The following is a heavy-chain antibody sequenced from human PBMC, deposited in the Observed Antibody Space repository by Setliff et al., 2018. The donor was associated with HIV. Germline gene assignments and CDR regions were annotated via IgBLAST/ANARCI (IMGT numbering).Heavy chain of an antibody. CDR2: ISYGGIT. J-gene: IGHJ4*02. V-gene: IGHV4-39*07. CDR3: ARVPGRDYYGTSGDFDY. D-gene: IGHD3-22*01. Sequence: SETLSLTCTVSGGSISSSHDFWNWIRQPPGKGLEWIGAISYGGITYYNPSLTSRVTISVDTSKNQFSLKVTSVTAADTAVYYCARVPGRDYYGTSGDFDYWGLGTLVTAPQ. CDR1: GGSISSSHDF.